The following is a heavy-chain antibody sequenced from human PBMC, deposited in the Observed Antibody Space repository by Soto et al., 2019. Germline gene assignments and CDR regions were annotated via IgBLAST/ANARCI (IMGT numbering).Heavy chain of an antibody. D-gene: IGHD2-8*01. J-gene: IGHJ4*02. V-gene: IGHV4-34*01. CDR2: INNSGST. CDR1: VGSFSGYD. Sequence: QVQLQQWGAGLLKPSETLSLTCADYVGSFSGYDWSWIRQTQGKGLEWNGDINNSGSTNYNPSLKSLVTISVDTSKNQFSLKLSSVTAADTAVYYCARAANQVVLMGYASGYYFDYWGQGTLVTVSS. CDR3: ARAANQVVLMGYASGYYFDY.